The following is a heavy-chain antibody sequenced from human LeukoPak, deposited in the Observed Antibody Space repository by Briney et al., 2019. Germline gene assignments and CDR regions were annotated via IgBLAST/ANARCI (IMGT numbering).Heavy chain of an antibody. V-gene: IGHV1-69*04. J-gene: IGHJ3*02. CDR3: ASRYCSGGSCYLAFDI. CDR2: IIPILGIA. Sequence: SVKVSCKDSGGTFSSYAISWVRQAPGQGLEWMGRIIPILGIANYAQKFQGRVTITADKSTSTAYMELSSLRSEDTAVYYCASRYCSGGSCYLAFDIWGQGTMVTVSS. CDR1: GGTFSSYA. D-gene: IGHD2-15*01.